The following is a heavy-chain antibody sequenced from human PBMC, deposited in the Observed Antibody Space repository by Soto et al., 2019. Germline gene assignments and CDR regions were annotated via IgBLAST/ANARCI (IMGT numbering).Heavy chain of an antibody. D-gene: IGHD2-2*01. CDR1: GGTFSSYT. CDR2: IIPILGIA. J-gene: IGHJ5*02. Sequence: ASVKVSCKASGGTFSSYTISWVRQAPGQGLEWMGRIIPILGIANYAQKFQGRVTITADKSTSTAYKEMSSLRSEDTAVNYYARGSPLGYCSSSSCHAEAKNWFDPWGQGNLVTVSS. V-gene: IGHV1-69*02. CDR3: ARGSPLGYCSSSSCHAEAKNWFDP.